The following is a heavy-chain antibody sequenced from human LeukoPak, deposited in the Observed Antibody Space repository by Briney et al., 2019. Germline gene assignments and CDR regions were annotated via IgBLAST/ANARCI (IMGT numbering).Heavy chain of an antibody. Sequence: SETLSLTRTVSGGSITGYYWSWLRQPPGKGLEWIGYIYDSGSTDYKPSLKSRVTISVDTSKNQFSLKLTSVTAADTAVYYCARGRGQPDYDSSGYFDYWGQGSLVTVSS. D-gene: IGHD3-22*01. CDR3: ARGRGQPDYDSSGYFDY. V-gene: IGHV4-59*01. CDR2: IYDSGST. CDR1: GGSITGYY. J-gene: IGHJ4*02.